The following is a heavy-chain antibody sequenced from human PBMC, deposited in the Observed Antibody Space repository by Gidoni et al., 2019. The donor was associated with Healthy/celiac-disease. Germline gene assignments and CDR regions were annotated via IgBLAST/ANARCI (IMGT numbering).Heavy chain of an antibody. Sequence: EVQLVESGGGLVKPGGSLRLSCAAPGFTFSTAWLSWVRQAPRKGMEWVGRIKSKTDGGTTDYAAPVKGRFTISRDDSKNTLYLQMNSLKTEDTAVYYCTTVSATGANYYYYGMDVWGQGTTVTVSS. CDR2: IKSKTDGGTT. D-gene: IGHD1-1*01. CDR3: TTVSATGANYYYYGMDV. CDR1: GFTFSTAW. J-gene: IGHJ6*02. V-gene: IGHV3-15*01.